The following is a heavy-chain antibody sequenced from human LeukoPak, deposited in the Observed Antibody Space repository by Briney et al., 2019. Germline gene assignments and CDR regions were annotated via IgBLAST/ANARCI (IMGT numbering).Heavy chain of an antibody. J-gene: IGHJ4*02. CDR2: ISGSGGNT. Sequence: GGSLRLSCAASGFTFSRNGMTWVRQAPGKGLEWVSAISGSGGNTYYADSVKGRFTISRDNSKNTLYLQMNSLRAEDTAVYYCAKDRRAGSYDYWGQGTLVTGSS. CDR3: AKDRRAGSYDY. V-gene: IGHV3-23*01. D-gene: IGHD3-10*01. CDR1: GFTFSRNG.